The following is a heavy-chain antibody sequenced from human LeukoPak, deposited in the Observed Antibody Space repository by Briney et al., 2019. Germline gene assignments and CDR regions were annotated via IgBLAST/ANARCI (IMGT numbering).Heavy chain of an antibody. V-gene: IGHV4-39*07. CDR1: GGSISSSSYY. CDR3: ARDRYCSSTSCYAKGGFDY. D-gene: IGHD2-2*01. CDR2: IYYSGST. J-gene: IGHJ4*02. Sequence: PSETLSLTCTVSGGSISSSSYYWGWIRQPPGKGLEWIGSIYYSGSTYYNPSLKSRVTISVDTSKNQFSLKLSSVTAADTAVYYCARDRYCSSTSCYAKGGFDYWGQGTLVTVSS.